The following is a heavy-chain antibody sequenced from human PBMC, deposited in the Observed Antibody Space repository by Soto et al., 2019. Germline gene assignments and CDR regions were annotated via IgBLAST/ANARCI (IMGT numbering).Heavy chain of an antibody. Sequence: PSETLSLTCAVYGGSFNGYYWSWIRQPPGKGLERIGEINHSGNTNYNVSLKSRVTISVDTSKNQFSLKLSSVTAADTAVYYCARVPLGGTYCYDYWGQGNLVTVSS. J-gene: IGHJ4*02. CDR3: ARVPLGGTYCYDY. V-gene: IGHV4-34*01. D-gene: IGHD1-26*01. CDR1: GGSFNGYY. CDR2: INHSGNT.